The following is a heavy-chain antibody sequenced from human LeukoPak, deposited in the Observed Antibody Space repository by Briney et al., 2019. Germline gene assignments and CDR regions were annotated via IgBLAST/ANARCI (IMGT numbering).Heavy chain of an antibody. CDR2: ISGSSGST. V-gene: IGHV3-23*01. CDR1: EFVFSSYA. Sequence: GGSLRLSCAASEFVFSSYAMSWVRQAPGMGLEWVSSISGSSGSTYYADSVKGRFIISRDNSKNTLVLQMNSLRGDDTGIYYCAREPQGYSGSYPIDYWGQGTLVTVSS. D-gene: IGHD1-26*01. CDR3: AREPQGYSGSYPIDY. J-gene: IGHJ4*02.